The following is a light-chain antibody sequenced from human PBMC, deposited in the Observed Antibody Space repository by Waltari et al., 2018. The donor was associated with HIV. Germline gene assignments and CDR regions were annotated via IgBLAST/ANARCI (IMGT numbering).Light chain of an antibody. CDR1: DLPSQH. CDR3: QSTDNSGTHVV. V-gene: IGLV3-25*03. Sequence: SYELTQPPSVSVSPGQTPAITCFGDDLPSQHGHWYQRKPDQAPGLVICKDRKRPSGIPQRFSGSTSGTSVTLTIRGVQAEDEADYYCQSTDNSGTHVVFGGGTKLTVL. J-gene: IGLJ2*01. CDR2: KDR.